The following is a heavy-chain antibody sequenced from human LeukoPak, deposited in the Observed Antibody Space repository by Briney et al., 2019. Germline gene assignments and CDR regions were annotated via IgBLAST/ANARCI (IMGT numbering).Heavy chain of an antibody. Sequence: GGSLRLSCAASGFTFDDYAMHGVRQAPGKGLEWVSGISWNSGSIGYADSVKGRFTISRDNAKNSLYLQMNSLRAEDTALYYCAKDRVAAGNWGQGTLVTVSS. CDR3: AKDRVAAGN. V-gene: IGHV3-9*01. CDR2: ISWNSGSI. CDR1: GFTFDDYA. J-gene: IGHJ4*02. D-gene: IGHD6-13*01.